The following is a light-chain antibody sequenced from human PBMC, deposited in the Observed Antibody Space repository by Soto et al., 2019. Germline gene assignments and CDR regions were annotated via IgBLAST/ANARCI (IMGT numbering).Light chain of an antibody. V-gene: IGKV3-20*01. CDR2: AGS. J-gene: IGKJ1*01. CDR1: QSISIN. Sequence: EIVLTHSPGTLAVSPGDGVTLSSRASQSISINLAWYQHKPGQAPRLLIHAGSTRATGIPDRFSGSGSGADYTLTISRLEPEDSAMYYCQQYGYSFWTFGQGTKVDIK. CDR3: QQYGYSFWT.